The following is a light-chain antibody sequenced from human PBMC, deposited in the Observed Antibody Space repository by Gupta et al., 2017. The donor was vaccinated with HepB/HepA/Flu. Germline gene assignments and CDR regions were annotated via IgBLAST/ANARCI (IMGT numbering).Light chain of an antibody. V-gene: IGKV2-30*01. CDR3: VQGTHWPT. CDR2: QVS. Sequence: DVVLTQSPLSLPVTLGQPASISCRCSQSLVFSDGNTFLHWFQQRPGQSPRRLLYQVSKRDSGVPERFSGSGSGTDFTLRISRVEAEDVAIYYCVQGTHWPTFGGGTKVEIK. J-gene: IGKJ4*01. CDR1: QSLVFSDGNTF.